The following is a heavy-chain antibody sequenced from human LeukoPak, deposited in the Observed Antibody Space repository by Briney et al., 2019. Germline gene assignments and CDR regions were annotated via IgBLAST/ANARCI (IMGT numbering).Heavy chain of an antibody. CDR1: GFTFSSYE. CDR2: ISSSGSTI. D-gene: IGHD6-19*01. V-gene: IGHV3-48*03. Sequence: GGSLRLSCAASGFTFSSYEMNWVRQAPGKGLEWVSYISSSGSTIYYAGPVKGRFTISRDNAKNSLYLQMNSLRAEDTAVYYCARFGIAVAGTLFDYWGQGTLVTVSS. CDR3: ARFGIAVAGTLFDY. J-gene: IGHJ4*02.